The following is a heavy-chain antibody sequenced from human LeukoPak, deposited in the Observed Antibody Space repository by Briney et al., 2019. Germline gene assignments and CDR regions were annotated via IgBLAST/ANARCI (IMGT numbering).Heavy chain of an antibody. CDR2: IYYSGST. Sequence: SETLSLTCTVSGGSISSSSYYWGWIRQPPGKGLEWIGSIYYSGSTYYNPSLKSRVTISVDTSKNQFSLKLSSVTAADTAVYYCARATSGYSSGWYSGGRLGATNYYMDVWGKGTTVTISS. V-gene: IGHV4-39*01. CDR3: ARATSGYSSGWYSGGRLGATNYYMDV. CDR1: GGSISSSSYY. J-gene: IGHJ6*03. D-gene: IGHD6-19*01.